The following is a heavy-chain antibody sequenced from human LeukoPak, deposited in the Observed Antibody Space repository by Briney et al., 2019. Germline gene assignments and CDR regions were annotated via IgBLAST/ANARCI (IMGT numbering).Heavy chain of an antibody. CDR3: ARVGYNGFGVLDY. Sequence: SETLSLTCTVSGDSISNSRWWTWVRHSPGKGLEWIGEIYRGGSAKYNPSLKSRVTMSMDESKNQFSLELNSVTAADTAVYYCARVGYNGFGVLDYWGQGNLVTVSS. CDR2: IYRGGSA. J-gene: IGHJ4*02. CDR1: GDSISNSRW. V-gene: IGHV4-4*02. D-gene: IGHD1-26*01.